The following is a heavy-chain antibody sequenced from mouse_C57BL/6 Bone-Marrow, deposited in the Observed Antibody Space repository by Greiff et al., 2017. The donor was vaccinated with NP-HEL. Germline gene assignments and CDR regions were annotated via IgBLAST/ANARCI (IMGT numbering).Heavy chain of an antibody. Sequence: EVNLVDSGGGLVQSGRSLRLSCATSGFTFSDFYMEWVRQAPGKGLEWIAASRNKANDYTTEYSASVKGRFIVSRDTSQSILYLQMNALRAEDTAIYYCARDTPYYGGYFDVWGTGTTVTVSS. J-gene: IGHJ1*03. D-gene: IGHD1-1*01. CDR1: GFTFSDFY. CDR3: ARDTPYYGGYFDV. CDR2: SRNKANDYTT. V-gene: IGHV7-1*01.